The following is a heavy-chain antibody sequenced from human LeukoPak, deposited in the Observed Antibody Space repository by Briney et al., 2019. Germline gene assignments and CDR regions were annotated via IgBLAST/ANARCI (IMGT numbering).Heavy chain of an antibody. CDR2: ISSSSSYI. Sequence: GGSLRLSCAASGFTFSSYSMNWVRQAPGKGLEWVSSISSSSSYIYYADSVKGRSTISRDNAKNSLYLQMNSLRAEDTAVYYCARDGIQLWWDYWGQGTLVTVSS. V-gene: IGHV3-21*01. D-gene: IGHD5-18*01. CDR1: GFTFSSYS. CDR3: ARDGIQLWWDY. J-gene: IGHJ4*02.